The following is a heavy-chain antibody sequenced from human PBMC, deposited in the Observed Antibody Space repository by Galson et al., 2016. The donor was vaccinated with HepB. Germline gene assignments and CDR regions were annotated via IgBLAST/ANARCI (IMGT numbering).Heavy chain of an antibody. CDR3: ARVSGGHYEGYAY. J-gene: IGHJ4*02. CDR1: GFTFSRYW. CDR2: INTDGSTT. V-gene: IGHV3-74*01. D-gene: IGHD3-16*01. Sequence: SLRLSCAASGFTFSRYWMHWVRQAPGKGLVWVSRINTDGSTTTYADSVKGRFTISRDNAKNTQYLQMNSLRAEDTAVYYCARVSGGHYEGYAYWGQGTLVTVSS.